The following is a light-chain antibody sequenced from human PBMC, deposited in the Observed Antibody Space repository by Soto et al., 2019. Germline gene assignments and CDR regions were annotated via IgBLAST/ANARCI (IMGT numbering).Light chain of an antibody. CDR3: QQYHNWPPQYT. Sequence: EIVMTQSPASLSVSPGDGATLSCRASQSVASNVAWYQQKPGQGPRLLINGASTRAAGVPARFSGSGSATDFTLTISSLQSEDFAVYYCQQYHNWPPQYTFGQGTKLQIK. CDR1: QSVASN. V-gene: IGKV3-15*01. CDR2: GAS. J-gene: IGKJ2*01.